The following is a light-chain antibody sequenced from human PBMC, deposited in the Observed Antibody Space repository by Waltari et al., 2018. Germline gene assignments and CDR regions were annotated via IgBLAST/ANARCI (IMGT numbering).Light chain of an antibody. V-gene: IGKV2D-29*01. CDR2: EVY. Sequence: VLTQTPLSLSVSPGQSASFSCKSSQSLVHTDGQSYLYWYVQKPGPPPQLLMYEVYNRFTGGPPRFGGSGSGTDCTLKISRVEAEDVGVYYCMQSMHLPLYTFGQGTKLEIK. CDR3: MQSMHLPLYT. J-gene: IGKJ2*01. CDR1: QSLVHTDGQSY.